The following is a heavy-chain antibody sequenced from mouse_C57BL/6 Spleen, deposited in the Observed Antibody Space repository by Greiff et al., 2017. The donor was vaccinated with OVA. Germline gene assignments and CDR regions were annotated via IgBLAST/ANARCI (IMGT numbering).Heavy chain of an antibody. D-gene: IGHD2-5*01. CDR2: INPSNGGT. V-gene: IGHV1-53*01. J-gene: IGHJ3*01. CDR3: ARRLYSIYFAY. CDR1: AYPFTSYW. Sequence: QVQLQQPGTELVKPGAPVKLSCKASAYPFTSYWMHWVKQRPGQGLEWIGKINPSNGGTNYNEKFKSKATLTVDKSSSTAYMQLSSLTSEDSAVYYCARRLYSIYFAYWGQGTLVTVSA.